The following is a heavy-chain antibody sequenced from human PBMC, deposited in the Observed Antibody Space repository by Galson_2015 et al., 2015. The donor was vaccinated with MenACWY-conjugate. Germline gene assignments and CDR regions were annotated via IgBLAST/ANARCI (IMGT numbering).Heavy chain of an antibody. J-gene: IGHJ4*02. CDR1: GFTFSSYE. D-gene: IGHD6-19*01. V-gene: IGHV3-48*03. CDR3: ARLAVPGLN. Sequence: SLRLSCAASGFTFSSYEMNWVRQAPGKGLEWVSYISSSGTTIYYSDSVKGRFTISRDNAKNSLYLQMNSLRAEDTSVYYCARLAVPGLNWGQGTLVTVSP. CDR2: ISSSGTTI.